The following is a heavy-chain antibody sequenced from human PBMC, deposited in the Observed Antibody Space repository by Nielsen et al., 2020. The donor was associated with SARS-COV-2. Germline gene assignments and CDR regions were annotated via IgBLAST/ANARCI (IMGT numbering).Heavy chain of an antibody. Sequence: ASVKVSCKASGYTFTSYGISWVRQAPGKGLEWMGGFDPEDGETIYAQKFQGRVTMTEDTSTDTAYMELSSLRSEDTAVYYCATVRFLEWQGWFDPWGQGTLVTVSS. CDR3: ATVRFLEWQGWFDP. D-gene: IGHD3-3*01. CDR2: FDPEDGET. J-gene: IGHJ5*02. V-gene: IGHV1-24*01. CDR1: GYTFTSYG.